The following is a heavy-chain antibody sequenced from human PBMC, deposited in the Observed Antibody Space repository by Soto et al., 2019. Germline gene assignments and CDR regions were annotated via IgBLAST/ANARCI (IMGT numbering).Heavy chain of an antibody. J-gene: IGHJ5*02. D-gene: IGHD2-15*01. Sequence: QVQLVESGGGEVQPGRSPRLSCAASGFTFSNFGMHWVRQAPGKGLEWVAAISSDGGDKYYSHSVKDRFTVSRDNSRNTLFLQMNSLRVEDTAVYYCVKGSDVARQELDRWGQGILVTVSS. CDR2: ISSDGGDK. V-gene: IGHV3-30*18. CDR1: GFTFSNFG. CDR3: VKGSDVARQELDR.